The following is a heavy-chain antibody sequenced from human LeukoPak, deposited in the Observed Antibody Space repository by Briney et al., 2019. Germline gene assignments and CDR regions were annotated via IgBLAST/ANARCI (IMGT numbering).Heavy chain of an antibody. J-gene: IGHJ4*02. D-gene: IGHD5-24*01. V-gene: IGHV3-7*04. Sequence: GVSLRLSCAASVFPFSIYCMTWVPQASGKAIECVTNIKEDESEEDYVNTAEGRFTISRDNAKNSLYLQINSLRDYDTAIHYYARGDEIDCWGQGTLVTVSS. CDR1: VFPFSIYC. CDR2: IKEDESEE. CDR3: ARGDEIDC.